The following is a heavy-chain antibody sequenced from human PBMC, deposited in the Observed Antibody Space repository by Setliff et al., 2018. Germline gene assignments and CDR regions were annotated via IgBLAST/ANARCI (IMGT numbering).Heavy chain of an antibody. D-gene: IGHD1-26*01. CDR1: GYTFTGYY. CDR3: ARVAVGAMGADY. Sequence: ASVKVSCKASGYTFTGYYMYWVRQAPGQGLEWMGRINPSSGATIYAQKFQGRVTMTRDTSISTAYMELSRLRSDDTAVYYCARVAVGAMGADYWGQGTLVTVSS. CDR2: INPSSGAT. V-gene: IGHV1-2*06. J-gene: IGHJ4*02.